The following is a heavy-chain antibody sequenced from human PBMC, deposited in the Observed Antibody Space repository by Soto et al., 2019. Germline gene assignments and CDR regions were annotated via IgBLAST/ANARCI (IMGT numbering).Heavy chain of an antibody. J-gene: IGHJ2*01. Sequence: QVRLQESGPGLVQPSETLSLTCSVSGESITGYFWSWIRQPPGKALERIGHIYYAAISKYNPSLESRVTMSVDTTKNEFSLSLTSVTAADTAVYYCARPRDVDERGFRGHGWYFDVWGRGALVVVSS. CDR3: ARPRDVDERGFRGHGWYFDV. CDR1: GESITGYF. V-gene: IGHV4-59*08. CDR2: IYYAAIS. D-gene: IGHD5-12*01.